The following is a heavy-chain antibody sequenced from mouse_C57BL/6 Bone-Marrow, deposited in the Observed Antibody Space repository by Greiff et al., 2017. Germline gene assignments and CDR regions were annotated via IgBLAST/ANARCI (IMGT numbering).Heavy chain of an antibody. CDR1: GFNIKDDY. Sequence: VTLKVSGAELVRPGASVKLSCTASGFNIKDDYMHWVKQRPEQGLEWIGWIDPENGDTEYASKFQGKATITADTSSNTAYLQLSSLTSEDTAVYYCTTWGYYWYFDVWGTGTTVTVSS. CDR2: IDPENGDT. D-gene: IGHD2-2*01. V-gene: IGHV14-4*01. CDR3: TTWGYYWYFDV. J-gene: IGHJ1*03.